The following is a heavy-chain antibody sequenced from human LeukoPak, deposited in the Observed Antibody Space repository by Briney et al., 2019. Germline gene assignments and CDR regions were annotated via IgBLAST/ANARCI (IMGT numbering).Heavy chain of an antibody. D-gene: IGHD6-6*01. Sequence: SETLSLTCTVSGGSISNYYWSWIRQPAGKGLEWIGRIYTSRSTNYNPSLKSRVTMSVDTSKNQFSLKLSSVTAADTAVYYCARESYSSSYLFDYWGQGTLVTVSS. CDR1: GGSISNYY. CDR3: ARESYSSSYLFDY. J-gene: IGHJ4*02. V-gene: IGHV4-4*07. CDR2: IYTSRST.